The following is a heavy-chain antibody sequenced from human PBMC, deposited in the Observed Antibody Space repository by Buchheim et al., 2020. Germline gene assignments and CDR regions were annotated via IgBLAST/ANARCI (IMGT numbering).Heavy chain of an antibody. Sequence: QVQLVESGGGVVQPGRSLRLSCAASGFTFSSYGMHWVRQAPGKGLEWVAVIWYDGSNKYYADSVKGRFTISRDNSKNKLYLQMNSLRAEDTAVSYCARVSTAMVSYYYYYYGMDVWGQGTT. CDR1: GFTFSSYG. V-gene: IGHV3-33*01. J-gene: IGHJ6*02. CDR3: ARVSTAMVSYYYYYYGMDV. CDR2: IWYDGSNK. D-gene: IGHD5-18*01.